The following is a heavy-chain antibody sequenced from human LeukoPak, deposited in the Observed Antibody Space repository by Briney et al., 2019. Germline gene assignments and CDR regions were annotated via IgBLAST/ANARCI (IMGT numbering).Heavy chain of an antibody. CDR3: TRDTPYGSGSYYKGLDS. CDR1: GFTFSSYW. D-gene: IGHD3-10*01. J-gene: IGHJ4*02. Sequence: GGSLRLSCAASGFTFSSYWMSWVRQAPGKGLEWVANIKQDGNEKFYVDSVKGRFIISRDNAKNSLFLQMNSLRAEDTAVYYCTRDTPYGSGSYYKGLDSWGQGTLVTVSS. V-gene: IGHV3-7*03. CDR2: IKQDGNEK.